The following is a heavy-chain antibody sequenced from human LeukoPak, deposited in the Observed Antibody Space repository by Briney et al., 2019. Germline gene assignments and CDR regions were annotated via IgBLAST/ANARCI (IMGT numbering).Heavy chain of an antibody. D-gene: IGHD4-11*01. CDR1: GYTFTGYY. J-gene: IGHJ6*03. CDR3: ARGPHDYSNYEALDYYYMDV. Sequence: ASVKVSCLASGYTFTGYYMHWVRQAPGQGLEWMGWINPNSGGTNYQGRVTMTRDTSISTAHMELSRLRSDDTAVYYCARGPHDYSNYEALDYYYMDVWGKGTTVTVSS. V-gene: IGHV1-2*02. CDR2: INPNSGGT.